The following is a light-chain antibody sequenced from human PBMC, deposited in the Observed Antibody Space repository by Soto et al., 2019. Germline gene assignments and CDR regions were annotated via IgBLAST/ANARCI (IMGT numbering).Light chain of an antibody. J-gene: IGKJ4*01. Sequence: EIVLTQSPATLSLSPGERATLSCRASQSVSTYLAWYQQKPGQTPRLLIYDASNRATGIPARFSGSGSGTDFTLTISSLEPGDFAVYYCQQRSKWPLTFGGGTKLEIK. CDR2: DAS. CDR3: QQRSKWPLT. V-gene: IGKV3-11*01. CDR1: QSVSTY.